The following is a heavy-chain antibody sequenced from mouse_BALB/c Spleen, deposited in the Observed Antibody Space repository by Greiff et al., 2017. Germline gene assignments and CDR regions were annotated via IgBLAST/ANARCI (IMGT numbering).Heavy chain of an antibody. D-gene: IGHD2-4*01. J-gene: IGHJ4*01. V-gene: IGHV2-9*02. Sequence: VQLQESGPGLVAPSQSLSITCTVSGFSLPSYGVHWVRQPPGKGLEWLGVIWAGGSTNYNSALMSRLSISKDNSKCQVFLEMNSLQTDDTAMYYCAREGIYDYDERDAMDYWGQGTSVTVAS. CDR3: AREGIYDYDERDAMDY. CDR2: IWAGGST. CDR1: GFSLPSYG.